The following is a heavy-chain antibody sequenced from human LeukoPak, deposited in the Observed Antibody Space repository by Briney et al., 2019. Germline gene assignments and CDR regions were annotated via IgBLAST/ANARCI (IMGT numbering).Heavy chain of an antibody. CDR2: ISYDGSNK. V-gene: IGHV3-30*18. J-gene: IGHJ4*02. D-gene: IGHD3-22*01. CDR3: AKGGLRYYYDSSGYYYFDY. CDR1: GFTFSSYG. Sequence: PGGSLRLSCAASGFTFSSYGMHWVRQAPGKGLEWVAVISYDGSNKYYADSVKGRFTISRDNSKNTLYLQMNSLRAEDTAVYYCAKGGLRYYYDSSGYYYFDYWGQGTLVTVSS.